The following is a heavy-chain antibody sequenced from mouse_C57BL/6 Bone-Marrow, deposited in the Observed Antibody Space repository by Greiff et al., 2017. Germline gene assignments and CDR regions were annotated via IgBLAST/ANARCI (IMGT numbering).Heavy chain of an antibody. J-gene: IGHJ1*03. CDR3: AREITAVVASLYWYFDD. CDR1: GFTFSSYA. V-gene: IGHV5-4*01. D-gene: IGHD1-1*01. Sequence: DVKLVESGGGLVKPGGSLKLSCAASGFTFSSYAMSWVRQTPEKRLEWVATISDGGSYTYYPDNVKGRFTISRDNAKNNLYLQMSHLKSEDTAMYYCAREITAVVASLYWYFDDWGTGTTVTVSS. CDR2: ISDGGSYT.